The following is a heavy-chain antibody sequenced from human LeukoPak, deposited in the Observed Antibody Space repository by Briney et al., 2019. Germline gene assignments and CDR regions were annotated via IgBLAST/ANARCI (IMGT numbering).Heavy chain of an antibody. CDR2: INPNSGGT. CDR1: GYTFTGYY. J-gene: IGHJ4*02. Sequence: ASVKVSCKDSGYTFTGYYMHWVRQAPGQGLEWMGWINPNSGGTNYAQKIQGRVTMTRDTSISTAYMELSRLRSDDTAVYYCARDDGMATILNYWGQGTLVTVSS. D-gene: IGHD5-24*01. V-gene: IGHV1-2*02. CDR3: ARDDGMATILNY.